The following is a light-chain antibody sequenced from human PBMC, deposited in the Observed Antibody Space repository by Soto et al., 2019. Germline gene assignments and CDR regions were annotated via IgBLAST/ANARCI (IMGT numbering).Light chain of an antibody. V-gene: IGKV3-15*01. CDR3: EQCRNRALT. J-gene: IGKJ4*02. Sequence: EIVMTQSPATLSVYPGEGATLSSKASQNVYNNLAWYQQRPGQPPRLLIYDASTRATGILARISGSGYWTKFSLTISSLLSEDFAVYFCEQCRNRALTFGGGTKVHIK. CDR1: QNVYNN. CDR2: DAS.